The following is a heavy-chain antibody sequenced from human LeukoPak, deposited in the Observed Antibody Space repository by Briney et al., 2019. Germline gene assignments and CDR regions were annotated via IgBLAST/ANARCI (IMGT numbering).Heavy chain of an antibody. CDR3: ARPIAGSTIYFDY. Sequence: GESLKISCKGSGYSFTSSWIGWVRQMPGKGLEWMGIIYPGDSNTRYSPSFQGQVTISADKSISTAYLQWSSLKASDTAMYYCARPIAGSTIYFDYWGQGTLVTVSP. J-gene: IGHJ4*02. V-gene: IGHV5-51*01. D-gene: IGHD2-2*01. CDR1: GYSFTSSW. CDR2: IYPGDSNT.